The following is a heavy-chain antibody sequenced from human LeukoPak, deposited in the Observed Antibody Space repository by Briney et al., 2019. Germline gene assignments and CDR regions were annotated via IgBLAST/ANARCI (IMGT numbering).Heavy chain of an antibody. V-gene: IGHV1-46*01. CDR2: INPTGGSA. Sequence: ASVKVSCKASGYTFTSYYMHWVRQAPGQGLEWMGRINPTGGSASYAQTFQARVNMTKHKSTRTVYMELSSLRSEHTAVYYCARAGYDSSGYYSYWGQGTLVTVSS. CDR3: ARAGYDSSGYYSY. CDR1: GYTFTSYY. J-gene: IGHJ4*02. D-gene: IGHD3-22*01.